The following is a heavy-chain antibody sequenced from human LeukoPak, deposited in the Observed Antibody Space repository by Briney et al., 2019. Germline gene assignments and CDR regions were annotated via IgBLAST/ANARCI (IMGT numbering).Heavy chain of an antibody. CDR2: IIPIFGTA. CDR3: ATLRYCSSTSCLKVIDY. Sequence: SVKVSCKASGGTFSSYAISWVRQAPGQGLEWMGGIIPIFGTANYAQKFQGRVTINADESTSTAYMELSSLRSEDTAVYYCATLRYCSSTSCLKVIDYWGQGTLVTVSS. D-gene: IGHD2-2*01. J-gene: IGHJ4*02. CDR1: GGTFSSYA. V-gene: IGHV1-69*13.